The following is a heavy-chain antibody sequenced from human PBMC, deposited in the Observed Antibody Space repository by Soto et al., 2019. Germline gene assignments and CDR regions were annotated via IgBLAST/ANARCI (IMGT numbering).Heavy chain of an antibody. CDR3: ARGRQYDFWSGSLLDS. CDR1: GYTFTSYD. J-gene: IGHJ5*01. D-gene: IGHD3-3*01. CDR2: MNPNSGNT. V-gene: IGHV1-8*01. Sequence: ASVKVSCKASGYTFTSYDINWVRQATGQGLEWMGWMNPNSGNTGYAQKFQGRVTMTRNTSISTAYMELSSLRSEDTAVYYCARGRQYDFWSGSLLDSWGQGSLVTVSS.